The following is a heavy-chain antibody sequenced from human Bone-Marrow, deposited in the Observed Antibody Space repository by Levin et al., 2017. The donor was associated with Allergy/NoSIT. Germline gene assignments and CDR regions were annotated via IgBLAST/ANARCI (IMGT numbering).Heavy chain of an antibody. D-gene: IGHD4-23*01. CDR3: TAAMTTAVTRDYYYGMDV. CDR2: IKSKTDGETT. V-gene: IGHV3-15*01. Sequence: PGGSLRLSCAASGFTFSIAWMSWVRQAPGKGLEWVGRIKSKTDGETTNYVEPVKGRFIISRDDSKNTLYLQMNSLKTEDSAVYYCTAAMTTAVTRDYYYGMDVWGQGTTVTVSS. J-gene: IGHJ6*02. CDR1: GFTFSIAW.